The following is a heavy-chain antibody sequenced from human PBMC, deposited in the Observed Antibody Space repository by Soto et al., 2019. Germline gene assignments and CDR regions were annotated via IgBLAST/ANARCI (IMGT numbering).Heavy chain of an antibody. V-gene: IGHV3-53*01. CDR1: GFTVKNYQ. J-gene: IGHJ6*02. CDR3: ARDPSTTGYYGLGV. CDR2: IYSGGVT. Sequence: PGGSLRLSCAASGFTVKNYQMNWVRQAPGKGQEWVSVIYSGGVTYYPDSVKGEFTTIRDTSKNTVYLQMNSLRADDTAMYYCARDPSTTGYYGLGVWGQGTTVTVSS.